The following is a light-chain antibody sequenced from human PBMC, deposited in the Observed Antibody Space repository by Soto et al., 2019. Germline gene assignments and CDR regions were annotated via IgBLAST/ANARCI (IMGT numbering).Light chain of an antibody. CDR2: GNS. CDR1: SSNIGAGYD. CDR3: QSYDSSLSGYV. Sequence: VLAQPPSVSGAPGQKVTISCTGSSSNIGAGYDVNWYHQLPGTAPKLLIHGNSNRPSGVPDRFSGSKSGTSASLAITGLQAEDEADYFCQSYDSSLSGYVFGTGTKVTVL. J-gene: IGLJ1*01. V-gene: IGLV1-40*01.